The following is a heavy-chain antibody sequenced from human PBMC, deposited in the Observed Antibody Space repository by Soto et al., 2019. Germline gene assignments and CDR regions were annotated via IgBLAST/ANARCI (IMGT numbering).Heavy chain of an antibody. CDR1: GYSFTSYW. D-gene: IGHD3-22*01. J-gene: IGHJ6*02. V-gene: IGHV5-10-1*01. CDR2: IDPSDSYT. CDR3: ATRYYYDSSGYSYYYYGMDV. Sequence: ESLKISCKGSGYSFTSYWISWVRQMPGKGLEWMGRIDPSDSYTNYSPSFQGHVTISADKSISTAYLQWSSLKASDTAMYYCATRYYYDSSGYSYYYYGMDVWGQGTTVTVSS.